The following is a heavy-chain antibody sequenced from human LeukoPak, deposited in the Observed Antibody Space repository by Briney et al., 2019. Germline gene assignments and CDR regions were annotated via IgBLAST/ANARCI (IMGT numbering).Heavy chain of an antibody. Sequence: SVKVSCKASGGTFSSYAISWVRQAPGQGLEWMGGIIPIFGTANYAQKFQGRVTITADKSTSTAYMELSSLRSEDTAVYYCASSPPQNYYYYMDVWGKGTTVTVSS. CDR3: ASSPPQNYYYYMDV. CDR1: GGTFSSYA. V-gene: IGHV1-69*06. J-gene: IGHJ6*03. CDR2: IIPIFGTA.